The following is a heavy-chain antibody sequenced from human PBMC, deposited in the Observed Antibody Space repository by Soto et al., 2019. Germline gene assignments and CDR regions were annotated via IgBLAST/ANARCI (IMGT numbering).Heavy chain of an antibody. Sequence: GASVKVSWKASGYTFSRYGISWGRPAPGQRLEGVGWISAYNGNTNYAQKLQGRVTMTTDTSTSTAYMELRSLRSDDTAVYYCARDRDIVATTTNPRYRAHVSYSAQGTLVTVSS. J-gene: IGHJ4*02. D-gene: IGHD5-12*01. CDR3: ARDRDIVATTTNPRYRAHVSY. CDR2: ISAYNGNT. V-gene: IGHV1-18*01. CDR1: GYTFSRYG.